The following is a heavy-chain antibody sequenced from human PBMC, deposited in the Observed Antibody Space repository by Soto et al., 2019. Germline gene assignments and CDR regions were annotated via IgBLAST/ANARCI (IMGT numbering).Heavy chain of an antibody. D-gene: IGHD2-2*01. CDR2: IYYRGST. V-gene: IGHV4-31*03. CDR1: GGSISSGGYY. CDR3: ARGRSSTSPYPIGY. Sequence: QVQLQASGPGLVKPSQTLSLTCTVSGGSISSGGYYWSWIRQHPGKGLEWSGYIYYRGSTYYNPSLKRRVTISVDTSKTQFSRKLSSVTAADTAVYYCARGRSSTSPYPIGYWGQGTLVTVSS. J-gene: IGHJ4*02.